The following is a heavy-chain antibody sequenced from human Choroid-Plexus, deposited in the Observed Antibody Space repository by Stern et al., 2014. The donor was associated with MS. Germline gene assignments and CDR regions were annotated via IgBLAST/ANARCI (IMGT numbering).Heavy chain of an antibody. V-gene: IGHV3-30*03. CDR1: GFAFSTYG. J-gene: IGHJ4*02. CDR3: ARGSDWSPLDY. D-gene: IGHD6-19*01. CDR2: ISFDGAKT. Sequence: VQLVESGGGVVQPGRSLRLSCSPSGFAFSTYGMHWVRQAPGKGLEWVALISFDGAKTYYADSVKGRFTISRDNPKNTLYLQMKSLRGEDTAVYYCARGSDWSPLDYWGQGTLVTVSS.